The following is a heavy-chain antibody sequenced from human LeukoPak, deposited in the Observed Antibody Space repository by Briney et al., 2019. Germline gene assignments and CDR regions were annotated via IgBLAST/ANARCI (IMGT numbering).Heavy chain of an antibody. CDR2: INHSGST. CDR1: GGSFSGYY. D-gene: IGHD1-26*01. Sequence: KASETLSLTCAVYGGSFSGYYWSWIRQPPGKGLEWIGEINHSGSTNYNPSLKSRVTISVDTSKNQFSLKLSSVTAADTAVYYCARARGGSYYVVASPPSFCYYCGQGTLVTVSS. CDR3: ARARGGSYYVVASPPSFCYY. J-gene: IGHJ4*02. V-gene: IGHV4-34*01.